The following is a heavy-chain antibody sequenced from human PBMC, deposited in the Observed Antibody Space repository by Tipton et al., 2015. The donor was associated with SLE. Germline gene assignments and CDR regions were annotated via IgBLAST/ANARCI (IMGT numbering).Heavy chain of an antibody. D-gene: IGHD5-12*01. CDR3: ARTGLSSGGYDPGGY. CDR1: GGSISSYY. V-gene: IGHV4-59*01. Sequence: LRLSCTVSGGSISSYYWSWIRQPPGKGLEWIGYIYYSGSTNYNPSLKSRVTISVDTSKNQFSLKLSSVTAADTAVYYCARTGLSSGGYDPGGYWGQGTLVTVSS. J-gene: IGHJ4*02. CDR2: IYYSGST.